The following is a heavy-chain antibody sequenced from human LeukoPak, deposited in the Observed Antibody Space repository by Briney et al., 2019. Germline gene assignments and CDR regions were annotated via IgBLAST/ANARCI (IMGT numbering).Heavy chain of an antibody. Sequence: SETLSLTCTVSGGSISTYSWSWIRQPPGKGLEWIGYVHSSGSTNYNPSLKSRVTISLDTSKNQFSLRLSSVTTADTAVYYCARITAVAEYYFDYWGQGTLVTVSS. CDR1: GGSISTYS. J-gene: IGHJ4*02. CDR3: ARITAVAEYYFDY. CDR2: VHSSGST. D-gene: IGHD6-19*01. V-gene: IGHV4-59*01.